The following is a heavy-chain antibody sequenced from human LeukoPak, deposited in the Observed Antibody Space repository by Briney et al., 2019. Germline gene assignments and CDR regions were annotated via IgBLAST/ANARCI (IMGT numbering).Heavy chain of an antibody. CDR3: ANLYSSGWYDGGPTPFDY. CDR1: GFTFSSYA. Sequence: GGSVRLSCAASGFTFSSYALSWVRQAPGKGLEWVSTINGNGGTTYYADSVKGRFTISRDNSKHTLYLQMNSLRAEDTAVYYCANLYSSGWYDGGPTPFDYWGQGTLVTVSS. J-gene: IGHJ4*02. CDR2: INGNGGTT. V-gene: IGHV3-23*01. D-gene: IGHD6-19*01.